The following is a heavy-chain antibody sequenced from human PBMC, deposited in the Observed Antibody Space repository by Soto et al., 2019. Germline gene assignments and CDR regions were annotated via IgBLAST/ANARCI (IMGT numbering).Heavy chain of an antibody. V-gene: IGHV3-7*01. Sequence: LRLSCAASGFTFSTYWMDWVRQTPGKGLEWVANINQDGSEKNYVDSVKGRFTISRDNAKNSLYLQMSSLTAEDSALYYCSRSLNAWGQGTLVTVSS. CDR2: INQDGSEK. CDR1: GFTFSTYW. D-gene: IGHD2-8*01. J-gene: IGHJ5*02. CDR3: SRSLNA.